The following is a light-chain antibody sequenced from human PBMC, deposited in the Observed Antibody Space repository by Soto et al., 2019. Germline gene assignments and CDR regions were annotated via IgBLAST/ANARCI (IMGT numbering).Light chain of an antibody. CDR1: NNDIGSYNY. CDR3: SSYTSINTLV. CDR2: EVR. V-gene: IGLV2-14*01. J-gene: IGLJ3*02. Sequence: QSVLTQPASVSGSPGQSITISCTGTNNDIGSYNYVSWYQQYPGKAPKLMIYEVRNRPSGVSNRFSGSKSGNTASLTISGLQAEDEADYYCSSYTSINTLVFGGGTKLTV.